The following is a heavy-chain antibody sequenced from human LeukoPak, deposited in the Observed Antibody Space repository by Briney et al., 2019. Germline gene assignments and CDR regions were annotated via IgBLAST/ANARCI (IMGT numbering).Heavy chain of an antibody. Sequence: SETLSLTCAVSGYSISTGYYWGWIRQPPGKGLEWIGTIFHNGITYYNPSLKSRVTISVDTSKNQFSLRLRSVTAADTAVYYCARQRVYRYDSSGAQVSDYWGQGTLVTVSS. V-gene: IGHV4-38-2*01. D-gene: IGHD3-22*01. CDR2: IFHNGIT. CDR3: ARQRVYRYDSSGAQVSDY. CDR1: GYSISTGYY. J-gene: IGHJ4*02.